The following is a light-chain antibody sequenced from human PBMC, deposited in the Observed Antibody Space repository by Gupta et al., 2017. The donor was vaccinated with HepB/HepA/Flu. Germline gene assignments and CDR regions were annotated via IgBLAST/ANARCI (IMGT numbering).Light chain of an antibody. CDR3: QHYDYSIPLS. V-gene: IGKV3-20*01. CDR1: QSFTSGY. Sequence: EIVLTQPPGTLSLSPGERATLSCRASQSFTSGYLAWYQQKPGQAPRLLIYGASRRAAGIPDRFSGSESGTDFTLTISRLEPEDFAVYYCQHYDYSIPLSFGGGTKVEMK. J-gene: IGKJ4*01. CDR2: GAS.